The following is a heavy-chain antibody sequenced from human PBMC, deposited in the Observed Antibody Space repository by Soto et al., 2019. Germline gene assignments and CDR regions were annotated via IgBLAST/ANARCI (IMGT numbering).Heavy chain of an antibody. CDR3: AAQWELILVRDY. CDR1: GFTFTSSA. CDR2: IVFGSGNT. V-gene: IGHV1-58*01. Sequence: AASVKVSCKASGFTFTSSAVQWVRQARGQRLEWIGWIVFGSGNTNYAQKFQERVIITRDMSTRTAYMELSSLRSGDRAVYYCAAQWELILVRDYWGQGTLVTVS. D-gene: IGHD1-26*01. J-gene: IGHJ4*02.